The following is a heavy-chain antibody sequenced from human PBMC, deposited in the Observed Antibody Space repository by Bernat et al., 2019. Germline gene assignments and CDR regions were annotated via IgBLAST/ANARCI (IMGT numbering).Heavy chain of an antibody. D-gene: IGHD2-21*02. J-gene: IGHJ6*03. CDR2: ISAYNGNT. Sequence: QVQLVQSGAEVKKPGASVKVSCKASGYTFTSYGISWVRQAPGQGLEWMGWISAYNGNTNYAQKLQGRVTMTTDTSTSTAYMELRSLRSDDTAVYYCAGVSGDRPSYYYYYYYMDVWGKGTTVTVSS. CDR1: GYTFTSYG. CDR3: AGVSGDRPSYYYYYYYMDV. V-gene: IGHV1-18*04.